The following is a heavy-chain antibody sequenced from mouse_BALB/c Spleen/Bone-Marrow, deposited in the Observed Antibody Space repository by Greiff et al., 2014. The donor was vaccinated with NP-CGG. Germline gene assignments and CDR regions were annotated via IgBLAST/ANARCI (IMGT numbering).Heavy chain of an antibody. D-gene: IGHD4-1*01. CDR3: ADLGDY. CDR1: GFNIKDTY. V-gene: IGHV14-3*02. J-gene: IGHJ2*01. CDR2: IDPANGNT. Sequence: VQLQQPGAGLVKPGASVKLSCSASGFNIKDTYIHWVKQRPEQGLEWIGRIDPANGNTKYDPKFQGKATVTADTSANTGYLQLSSLTSEDTAVYYCADLGDYWGQGTTLTVSS.